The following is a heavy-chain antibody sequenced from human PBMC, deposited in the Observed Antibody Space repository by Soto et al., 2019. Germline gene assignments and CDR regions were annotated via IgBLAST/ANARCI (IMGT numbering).Heavy chain of an antibody. D-gene: IGHD2-8*02. CDR3: VRGHWSFDY. CDR2: SRNRNHSYST. CDR1: GFTLSDHY. J-gene: IGHJ4*02. V-gene: IGHV3-72*01. Sequence: GGSLRLSCAASGFTLSDHYMDWVRQAPGKGLEWVARSRNRNHSYSTEYGASVKGRFTISRDNSKNSLYLQMNSLKAEDTAVYYCVRGHWSFDYWGQGTVVTVSS.